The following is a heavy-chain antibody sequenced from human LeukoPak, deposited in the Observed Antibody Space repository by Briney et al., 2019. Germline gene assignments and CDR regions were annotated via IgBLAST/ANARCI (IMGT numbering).Heavy chain of an antibody. V-gene: IGHV3-66*01. CDR2: IYSGGST. J-gene: IGHJ4*02. CDR1: GFTVSSNY. CDR3: AKEGAVAGTGYFDY. Sequence: PGGSLRLSCAASGFTVSSNYMSWVRQAPGKGLEWVSVIYSGGSTYHADSVKGRFTISRDNSKNTLYLQMSSLRAEDTAVYYCAKEGAVAGTGYFDYWGQGTLVTVSS. D-gene: IGHD6-19*01.